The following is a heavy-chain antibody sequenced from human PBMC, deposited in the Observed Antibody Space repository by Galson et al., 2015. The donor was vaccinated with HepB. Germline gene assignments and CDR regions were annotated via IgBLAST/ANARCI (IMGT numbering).Heavy chain of an antibody. CDR3: STTGVTTASGMDV. D-gene: IGHD2-21*02. CDR1: GYSFTSYW. V-gene: IGHV5-10-1*01. CDR2: IDPSDSYT. Sequence: SGAEVKKPGESLRISCKGSGYSFTSYWISWVRQMPGKGLEWMGRIDPSDSYTNYSPSFQGQVTISVDKSISTAHLQWSSLRASDTGIYYCSTTGVTTASGMDVWGKGTTVTVSS. J-gene: IGHJ6*04.